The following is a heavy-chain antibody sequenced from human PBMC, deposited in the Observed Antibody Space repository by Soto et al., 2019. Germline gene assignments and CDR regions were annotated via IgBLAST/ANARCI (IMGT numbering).Heavy chain of an antibody. CDR1: GYTFTSYG. CDR2: ISAYNGNT. D-gene: IGHD3-22*01. V-gene: IGHV1-18*01. Sequence: ASVKVSCKASGYTFTSYGISWVRQAPGQGLEWMGWISAYNGNTNYAQKLQGRVTMTTDTSTSTAYMELRSLRSDDTAVYYCARAHKGYYDSSGYGDAFDIWGQGTMDTVSS. J-gene: IGHJ3*02. CDR3: ARAHKGYYDSSGYGDAFDI.